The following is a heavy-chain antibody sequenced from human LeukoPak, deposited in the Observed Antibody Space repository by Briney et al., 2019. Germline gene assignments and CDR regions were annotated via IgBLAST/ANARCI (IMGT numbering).Heavy chain of an antibody. V-gene: IGHV3-30*04. CDR2: ISHDETHK. Sequence: PGGSLRLSCAASGFAFSTYTMHWVRQAPGKEPEWVSVISHDETHKYYGDDVAGRFTISRDNSKNTLYLQMNSLRAEDTAVYYCAKEYDFWSKTLTGSIDYWGQGILVTVSS. D-gene: IGHD3-3*01. J-gene: IGHJ4*02. CDR3: AKEYDFWSKTLTGSIDY. CDR1: GFAFSTYT.